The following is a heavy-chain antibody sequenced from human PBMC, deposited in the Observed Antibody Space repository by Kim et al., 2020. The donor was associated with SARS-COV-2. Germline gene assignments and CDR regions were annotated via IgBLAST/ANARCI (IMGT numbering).Heavy chain of an antibody. Sequence: APVKGRFTISRDDSKNTLYLQMNSLKTEDTAVYYCTTDFAYYYDSSANPLGGQGTLVTVSS. D-gene: IGHD3-22*01. CDR3: TTDFAYYYDSSANPL. V-gene: IGHV3-15*01. J-gene: IGHJ4*02.